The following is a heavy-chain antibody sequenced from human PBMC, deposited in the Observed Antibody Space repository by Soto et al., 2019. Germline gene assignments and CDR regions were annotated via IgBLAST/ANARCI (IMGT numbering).Heavy chain of an antibody. Sequence: SETLSLTCTVSGGSISSYYWSWIRQPPGKGLEWIGYIYYSGSTNYNPSLKSRVTISVDTSKNQFSLKLSSVTAADTAVYYCARESTVTIFDYWGQGTLVTVSS. J-gene: IGHJ4*02. D-gene: IGHD4-17*01. CDR2: IYYSGST. CDR1: GGSISSYY. V-gene: IGHV4-59*01. CDR3: ARESTVTIFDY.